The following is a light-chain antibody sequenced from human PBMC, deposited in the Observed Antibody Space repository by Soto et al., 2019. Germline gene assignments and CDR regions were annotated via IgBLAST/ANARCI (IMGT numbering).Light chain of an antibody. Sequence: QSAPAQPASVSGSPGQSISISCTGTTSDVAAYNYVSWYQQHPGKAPRLMISEVTNRPSGVSDRFSGSKSGNTASLTIPGLQAEEEPAYYCSSFTSRFNFVFGTGTKVTAL. CDR2: EVT. CDR1: TSDVAAYNY. J-gene: IGLJ1*01. CDR3: SSFTSRFNFV. V-gene: IGLV2-14*01.